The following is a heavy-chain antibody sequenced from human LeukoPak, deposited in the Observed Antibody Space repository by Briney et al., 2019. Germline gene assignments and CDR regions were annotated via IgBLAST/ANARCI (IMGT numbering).Heavy chain of an antibody. Sequence: PGRSLRLSCAASGFTFDDYAMHWVRQAPGKGLEWVSGISWNSGSIGYADSVKGRFTISRDNAKNSLYLQMNSLRAEDTAVYYCARSSHSGSWSEVFGDFDYWGQGTLVTVSS. D-gene: IGHD6-13*01. CDR1: GFTFDDYA. J-gene: IGHJ4*02. CDR3: ARSSHSGSWSEVFGDFDY. CDR2: ISWNSGSI. V-gene: IGHV3-9*01.